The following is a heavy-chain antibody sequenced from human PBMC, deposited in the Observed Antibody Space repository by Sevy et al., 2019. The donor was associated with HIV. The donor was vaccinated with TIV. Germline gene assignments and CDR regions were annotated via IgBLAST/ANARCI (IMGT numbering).Heavy chain of an antibody. CDR1: GFTFSGYY. Sequence: GGSLRLSCAASGFTFSGYYMSWIRQAPGKGLEWVSYIGCRSSYTNYADSVRGRFTKSKDNAKNSLYLQMNSLRAEDTAVYYCARDRIAAADHYFDYWGQGSLVTVSS. CDR2: IGCRSSYT. J-gene: IGHJ4*02. CDR3: ARDRIAAADHYFDY. D-gene: IGHD6-13*01. V-gene: IGHV3-11*06.